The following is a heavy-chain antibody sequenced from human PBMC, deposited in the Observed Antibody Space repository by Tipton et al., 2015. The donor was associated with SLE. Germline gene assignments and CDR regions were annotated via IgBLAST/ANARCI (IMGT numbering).Heavy chain of an antibody. J-gene: IGHJ4*02. V-gene: IGHV4-61*09. D-gene: IGHD6-6*01. CDR2: IYTSGRT. CDR3: ARTYSSSSPFDY. CDR1: GGSISSGSYY. Sequence: TLSLTCTVSGGSISSGSYYWSWILQPAGKGLEGIGHIYTSGRTNYNTSLKSRVTISVDTPKNQLSLRLSSVTATDTAVYYCARTYSSSSPFDYWGQGTLVTVSS.